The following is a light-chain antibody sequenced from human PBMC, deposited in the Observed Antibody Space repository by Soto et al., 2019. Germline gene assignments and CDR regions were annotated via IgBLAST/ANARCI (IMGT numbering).Light chain of an antibody. Sequence: IVLTQSPGTLSLSPGERATLSCVASQSVTNNFLAWYQQKPGQAPRLLIYGASSRATGVPDRFSGSGSVTDFTLTISRLEPGDFAVYYCQQYGTPLFTFGPGTNVDIK. V-gene: IGKV3-20*01. CDR2: GAS. CDR3: QQYGTPLFT. CDR1: QSVTNNF. J-gene: IGKJ3*01.